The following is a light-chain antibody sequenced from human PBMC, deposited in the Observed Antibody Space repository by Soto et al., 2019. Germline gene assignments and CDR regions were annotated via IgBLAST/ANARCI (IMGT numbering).Light chain of an antibody. J-gene: IGLJ2*01. CDR2: EVS. V-gene: IGLV2-14*01. CDR1: SSDVDDYNS. Sequence: QSVLTQPASVSGSPGQSITISCPGTSSDVDDYNSGFLFQQHPGKAPKVMTYEVSNRPSGVSNPFSDSKSGNTASLTISGLQAEDGADYYSRSYKRSNTLVVFGGGTKLTVL. CDR3: RSYKRSNTLVV.